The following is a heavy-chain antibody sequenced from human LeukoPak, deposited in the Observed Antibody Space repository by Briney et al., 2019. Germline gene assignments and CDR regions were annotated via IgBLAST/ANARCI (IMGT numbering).Heavy chain of an antibody. V-gene: IGHV1-69*06. CDR2: IIPIFGTA. D-gene: IGHD3-3*01. CDR3: AGDFWSGYYTRYYYYMDV. CDR1: GGTFSSYA. J-gene: IGHJ6*03. Sequence: SVKVSCKASGGTFSSYAISWVRQAPGQGLEWMGGIIPIFGTANYAQKFQGRVTITADKSTSTAYMELSSLRSEDTAVYYCAGDFWSGYYTRYYYYMDVWGKGTTVTVSS.